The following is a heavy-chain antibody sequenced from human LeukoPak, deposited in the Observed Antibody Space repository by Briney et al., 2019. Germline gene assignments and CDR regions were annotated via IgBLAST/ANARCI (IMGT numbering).Heavy chain of an antibody. CDR2: IYPGDSDT. CDR1: GYPFSNDW. J-gene: IGHJ6*03. CDR3: ARHRREGLLHISGGSSYYYYMDV. Sequence: GESLKIPCQASGYPFSNDWIGWVRQIPGKGLGWMGIIYPGDSDTRYSPSFQGQVTISADKSINAAYLQWSSLKASDTAMYYCARHRREGLLHISGGSSYYYYMDVWGKGTTVTVSS. V-gene: IGHV5-51*01. D-gene: IGHD3-22*01.